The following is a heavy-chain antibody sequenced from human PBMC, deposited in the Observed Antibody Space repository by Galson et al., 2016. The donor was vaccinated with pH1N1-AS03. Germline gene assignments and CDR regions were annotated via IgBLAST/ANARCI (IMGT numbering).Heavy chain of an antibody. Sequence: LRLSCAASGFTFSGYAMSWVRQAPGKGLEWVAIVSDSGGATFYADSVKGRFTISRDNYKNTLSLQMNSLGVEDTAIYYCAKGLTIAGSTYHFDSWGQGTLVTVSS. CDR1: GFTFSGYA. D-gene: IGHD1-20*01. V-gene: IGHV3-23*01. CDR2: VSDSGGAT. J-gene: IGHJ4*02. CDR3: AKGLTIAGSTYHFDS.